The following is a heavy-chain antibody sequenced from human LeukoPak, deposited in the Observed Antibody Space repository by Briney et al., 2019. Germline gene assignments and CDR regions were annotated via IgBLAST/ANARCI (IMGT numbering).Heavy chain of an antibody. CDR1: GFTFNSYG. CDR3: AKDSITGGLNSGAFDM. J-gene: IGHJ3*02. Sequence: PGESLRLSCSASGFTFNSYGKSWVRQPPAKGLKWVSAISGCCGSTYYADSVKGRFTISRDNSKNTLYLQMNSLRAEDTAVYYCAKDSITGGLNSGAFDMWGQGTMVTVSS. CDR2: ISGCCGST. D-gene: IGHD1-20*01. V-gene: IGHV3-23*01.